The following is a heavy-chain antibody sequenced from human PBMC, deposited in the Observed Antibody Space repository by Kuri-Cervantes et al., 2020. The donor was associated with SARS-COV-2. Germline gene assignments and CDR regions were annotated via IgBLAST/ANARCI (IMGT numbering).Heavy chain of an antibody. CDR3: AKDYFSDTSNYFDY. D-gene: IGHD3-3*01. CDR1: GFTFRSFA. V-gene: IGHV3-23*01. Sequence: GESLKISCAASGFTFRSFAMACARQAPGKGLEWVSGLANNGESPYFADAVRGRFTNSRDNSKSALYLQVKSLRAEDTALYYCAKDYFSDTSNYFDYWGQGALVTVSS. J-gene: IGHJ4*02. CDR2: LANNGESP.